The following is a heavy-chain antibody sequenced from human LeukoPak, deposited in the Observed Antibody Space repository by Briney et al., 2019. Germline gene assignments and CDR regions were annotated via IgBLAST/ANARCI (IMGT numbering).Heavy chain of an antibody. J-gene: IGHJ4*02. CDR3: ATPLIGQGVSLGY. Sequence: GASVKVSRGASGYTFTIYGISWVRQAPGQGGWWMGWITTYSDNTYYAQKPQGRNTITTDTTTSTAYIEQRRLRSHDTAVYYCATPLIGQGVSLGYWGQGTLVTVSS. V-gene: IGHV1-18*01. CDR1: GYTFTIYG. CDR2: ITTYSDNT. D-gene: IGHD3-16*01.